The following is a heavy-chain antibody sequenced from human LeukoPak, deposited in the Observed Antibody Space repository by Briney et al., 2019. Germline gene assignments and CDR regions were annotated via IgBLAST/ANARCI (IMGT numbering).Heavy chain of an antibody. Sequence: GESLKISCKGSGYSFTSYWIGWVRQMPGKGLEWMGIIYPGDSDTRYSPSFQGQVTISADKSISTAYLQWSSLKASDTAMYYCARPVLTSYCSSTSCYTHDAFDIWGQGTMVTVSS. J-gene: IGHJ3*02. V-gene: IGHV5-51*01. CDR1: GYSFTSYW. CDR2: IYPGDSDT. CDR3: ARPVLTSYCSSTSCYTHDAFDI. D-gene: IGHD2-2*02.